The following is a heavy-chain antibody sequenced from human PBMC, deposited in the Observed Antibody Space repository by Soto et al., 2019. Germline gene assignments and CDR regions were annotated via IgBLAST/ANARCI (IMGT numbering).Heavy chain of an antibody. CDR2: IKSKGGGGTA. Sequence: EVQLVESGGGLVTPGGSLTLSCAASGFSFSPAWMNWVRQVPGKGLEWVGLIKSKGGGGTADYAAPVKGRFIMSRDDSKNTIDLQMSSLKAEDTAMYYCIWQQDFYYGRAVWGQGTRVTGSS. V-gene: IGHV3-15*07. J-gene: IGHJ6*02. CDR3: IWQQDFYYGRAV. CDR1: GFSFSPAW. D-gene: IGHD6-13*01.